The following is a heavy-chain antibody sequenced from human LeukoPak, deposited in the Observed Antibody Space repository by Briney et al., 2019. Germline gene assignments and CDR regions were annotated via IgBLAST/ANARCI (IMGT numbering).Heavy chain of an antibody. D-gene: IGHD6-19*01. V-gene: IGHV1-2*02. CDR3: ARGQQWLVVDYYYYMDV. CDR1: GYTFTRYF. J-gene: IGHJ6*03. CDR2: INPNSGVT. Sequence: GASVKVSCKASGYTFTRYFMHWVRQAPGQGLEWMGRINPNSGVTNYAQRFQGGVTMTRDSSISTAYMELSRLTSDDTAVYYCARGQQWLVVDYYYYMDVWGKGTTVTVSS.